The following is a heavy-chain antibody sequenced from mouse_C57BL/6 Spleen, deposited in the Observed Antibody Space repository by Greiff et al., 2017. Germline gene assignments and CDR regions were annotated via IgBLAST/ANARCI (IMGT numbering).Heavy chain of an antibody. V-gene: IGHV5-9-1*02. CDR2: ISSGGDYI. Sequence: EVQGVESGEGLVKPGGSLKLSCAASGFTFSSYAMSWVRQTPEKRLEWVAYISSGGDYIYYADTVKGRFTISRDNARNTLYLQMSSLKSEDTAIYYCTRDYYSNYVYFDVWGTGTTVTVSS. CDR3: TRDYYSNYVYFDV. D-gene: IGHD2-5*01. J-gene: IGHJ1*03. CDR1: GFTFSSYA.